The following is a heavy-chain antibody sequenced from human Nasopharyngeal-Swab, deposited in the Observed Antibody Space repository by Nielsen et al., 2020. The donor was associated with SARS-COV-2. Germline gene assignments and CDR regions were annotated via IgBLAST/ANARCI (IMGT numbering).Heavy chain of an antibody. CDR3: ARRAARDGYNYEVDP. D-gene: IGHD5-24*01. Sequence: GESLKISCKGSGYNFAHYWIGWVRQMPGKGLEWMGSIYPGNSDTRYSPAFHGRVTISADKSINTAYLQWTSLRASDTAVYYCARRAARDGYNYEVDPWGQGTLVTVSS. J-gene: IGHJ5*02. V-gene: IGHV5-51*01. CDR1: GYNFAHYW. CDR2: IYPGNSDT.